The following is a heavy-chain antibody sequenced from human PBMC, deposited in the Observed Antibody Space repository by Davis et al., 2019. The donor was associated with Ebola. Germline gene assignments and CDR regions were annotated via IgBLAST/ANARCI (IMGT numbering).Heavy chain of an antibody. J-gene: IGHJ4*02. CDR1: GDSVSSNSAA. D-gene: IGHD6-19*01. Sequence: SQTLSLTCAISGDSVSSNSAAWNWIRQSPSRGLEWLGRTYYRSKWYSDYAVSVESRITITADKSTNQFSLHLNSVTPEDAAVYFCARHQNGWFYFDHWGQGTLVTVSS. CDR3: ARHQNGWFYFDH. CDR2: TYYRSKWYS. V-gene: IGHV6-1*01.